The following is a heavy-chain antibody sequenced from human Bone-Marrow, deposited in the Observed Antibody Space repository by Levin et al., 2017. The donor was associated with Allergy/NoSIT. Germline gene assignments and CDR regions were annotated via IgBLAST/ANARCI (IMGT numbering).Heavy chain of an antibody. J-gene: IGHJ6*02. CDR1: GFTFRSYG. Sequence: LSLTCAASGFTFRSYGMHWVRQDPGKGLEWVAVISYDGSNKYYADSVKGRFTISRDNSKNTLYLQMNSLRAEDTAVYYCAKDAIAAAGTSVSYNRMGFSYYYYGMDVWGQGTTVTVSS. CDR2: ISYDGSNK. CDR3: AKDAIAAAGTSVSYNRMGFSYYYYGMDV. V-gene: IGHV3-30*18. D-gene: IGHD6-13*01.